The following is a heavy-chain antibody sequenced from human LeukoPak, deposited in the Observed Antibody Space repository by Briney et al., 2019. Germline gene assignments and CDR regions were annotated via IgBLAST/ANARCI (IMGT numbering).Heavy chain of an antibody. V-gene: IGHV4-59*08. CDR1: GGSISSYY. CDR2: IYYSGST. Sequence: SETLSLTCTVSGGSISSYYWSWIRQPPGKGLEWIGYIYYSGSTNYNPSLKSRVTISVDTSKNQFSLKLSSVTAADTAVYYCARGSVLRYFDWLLSPTYYMDVWGKGTTVTISS. J-gene: IGHJ6*03. D-gene: IGHD3-9*01. CDR3: ARGSVLRYFDWLLSPTYYMDV.